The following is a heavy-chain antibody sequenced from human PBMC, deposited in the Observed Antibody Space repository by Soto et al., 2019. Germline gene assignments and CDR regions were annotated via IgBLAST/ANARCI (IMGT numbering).Heavy chain of an antibody. V-gene: IGHV4-59*01. D-gene: IGHD1-26*01. CDR2: IYYSGST. CDR1: GGSISSYY. CDR3: ARETVGATNWFDP. J-gene: IGHJ5*02. Sequence: SETLSLTCTVSGGSISSYYWSWIRQPPGKGLEWIGYIYYSGSTNYNPSLKSRVTISVDTSKNQFSLKLSSVTAADTAVYYCARETVGATNWFDPWGQGTLVTVYS.